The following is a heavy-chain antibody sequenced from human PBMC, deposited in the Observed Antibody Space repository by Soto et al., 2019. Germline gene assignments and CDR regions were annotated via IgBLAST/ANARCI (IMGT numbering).Heavy chain of an antibody. CDR1: GYSISSGYY. D-gene: IGHD3-22*01. CDR2: IYHSGST. Sequence: LSLTCAVSGYSISSGYYWGWIRQPPGKGLEWIGSIYHSGSTYYNPSLKSRVTISVDTSKNQFSLKLSSVTAADTAVYYCARDEYYYDSSGYYYMSGDAFDIWGQGTMVTVSS. V-gene: IGHV4-38-2*02. CDR3: ARDEYYYDSSGYYYMSGDAFDI. J-gene: IGHJ3*02.